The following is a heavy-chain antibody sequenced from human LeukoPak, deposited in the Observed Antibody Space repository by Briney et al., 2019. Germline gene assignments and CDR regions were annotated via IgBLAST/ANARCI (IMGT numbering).Heavy chain of an antibody. J-gene: IGHJ6*02. Sequence: ASVKVSCKASGYTFTSHGISWVRQAPGQGLEWMGWIIAYNGNANYAQKLQGRVTMTTDTSMSTAYMELRSLRSDDTAVYYCARGGGREVPAAMGNTYYYYGMDVWGQGTTVTVSS. CDR2: IIAYNGNA. V-gene: IGHV1-18*01. D-gene: IGHD2-2*01. CDR1: GYTFTSHG. CDR3: ARGGGREVPAAMGNTYYYYGMDV.